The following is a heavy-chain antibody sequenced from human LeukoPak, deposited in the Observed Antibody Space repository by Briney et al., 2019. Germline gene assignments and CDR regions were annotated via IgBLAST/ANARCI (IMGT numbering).Heavy chain of an antibody. CDR2: ISGSGGST. Sequence: GGSLRLSCAASGFTFSSYAMSWVRQAPGKGLEWVSAISGSGGSTYYADSVKGRFSISRDNSKNTLYLQMSSLRAEDTAVYYCAKASHKYYYDSSDIDYWGQGTLVTVSS. CDR1: GFTFSSYA. CDR3: AKASHKYYYDSSDIDY. V-gene: IGHV3-23*01. J-gene: IGHJ4*02. D-gene: IGHD3-22*01.